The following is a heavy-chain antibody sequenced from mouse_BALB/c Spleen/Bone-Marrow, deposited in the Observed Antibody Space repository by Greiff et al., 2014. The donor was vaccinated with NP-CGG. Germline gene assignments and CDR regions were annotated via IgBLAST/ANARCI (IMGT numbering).Heavy chain of an antibody. Sequence: EVQGVESGPDLVKPGASVKLSCKASGYSFTGYYMYWVKQSHGKSLEWIGRVNPNNGDISYNQKFKGKAILTVDKSSSTAYMELRSLTSEDSAVYYCARSTATGFAYWGQGTLVTVSA. CDR2: VNPNNGDI. D-gene: IGHD1-2*01. V-gene: IGHV1-26*01. CDR3: ARSTATGFAY. CDR1: GYSFTGYY. J-gene: IGHJ3*01.